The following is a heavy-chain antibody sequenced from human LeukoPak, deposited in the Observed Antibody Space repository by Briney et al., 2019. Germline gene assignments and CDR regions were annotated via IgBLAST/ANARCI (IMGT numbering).Heavy chain of an antibody. CDR1: GGSISSYY. CDR3: AKSGGYGLIDY. J-gene: IGHJ4*02. CDR2: IYYSGST. D-gene: IGHD1-26*01. V-gene: IGHV4-59*08. Sequence: SETLSHTCTVSGGSISSYYWSWIRQPPGKGLEWIGYIYYSGSTNYNPSLQSRVTISIETSKNQISLRLNSVTAADTAMYYCAKSGGYGLIDYWGQGTLVTVSS.